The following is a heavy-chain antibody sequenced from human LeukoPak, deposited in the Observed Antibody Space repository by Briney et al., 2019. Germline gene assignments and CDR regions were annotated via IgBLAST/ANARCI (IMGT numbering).Heavy chain of an antibody. CDR1: GGSISSYY. CDR2: IYYGGST. D-gene: IGHD3-22*01. J-gene: IGHJ6*03. Sequence: SETLSLTCTVSGGSISSYYWSWIRQPPGKGLEWVGYIYYGGSTNNNPSLKSRVTISVDTSKNQFSLKLSSVTAADTAVYYCARGPRYDSSGYLHYYYYMDVWGKGTTVTVSS. CDR3: ARGPRYDSSGYLHYYYYMDV. V-gene: IGHV4-59*01.